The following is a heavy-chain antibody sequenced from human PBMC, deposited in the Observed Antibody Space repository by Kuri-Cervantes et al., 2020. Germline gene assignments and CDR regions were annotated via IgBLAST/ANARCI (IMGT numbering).Heavy chain of an antibody. CDR1: GFTFSSYS. J-gene: IGHJ5*02. D-gene: IGHD3-3*01. Sequence: GESLKISCAASGFTFSSYSMNWVRQAPGKGLEWVSAISGSGGSTYYADSVKGRFTISRDNSKNTLYLQMNSLRAEDTAVYYCAKDLHYDFWSGYPNWFDPWGQGTLVTVSS. V-gene: IGHV3-23*01. CDR2: ISGSGGST. CDR3: AKDLHYDFWSGYPNWFDP.